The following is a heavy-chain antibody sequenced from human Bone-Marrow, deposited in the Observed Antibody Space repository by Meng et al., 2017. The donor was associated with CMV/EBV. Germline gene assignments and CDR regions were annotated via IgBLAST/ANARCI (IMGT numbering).Heavy chain of an antibody. CDR1: GLTGSRSY. V-gene: IGHV3-53*01. Sequence: LSCAASGLTGSRSYMTWVRQAPGKGLKWVSVIYSGGSTYYADSVKGRFVISRDNSKNTLYLQMNSLRVEDTAVYYCARGYSGYDYFAYWGQGTLVTVSS. D-gene: IGHD5-12*01. CDR2: IYSGGST. CDR3: ARGYSGYDYFAY. J-gene: IGHJ4*02.